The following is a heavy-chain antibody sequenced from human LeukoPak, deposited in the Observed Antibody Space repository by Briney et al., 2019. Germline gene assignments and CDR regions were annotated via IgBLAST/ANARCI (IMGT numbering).Heavy chain of an antibody. J-gene: IGHJ4*02. V-gene: IGHV4-38-2*02. CDR3: ARGSDFWSGYFCLFDY. CDR2: IYHSGST. CDR1: GYSISSGYY. Sequence: PSETLSLTCTVSGYSISSGYYWGWIRQPPGKGLEWIGSIYHSGSTCYNPSLKSRVTISVDTSKNQFSLKLSSVTAADTAVYYCARGSDFWSGYFCLFDYWGQGTLVTVSS. D-gene: IGHD3-3*01.